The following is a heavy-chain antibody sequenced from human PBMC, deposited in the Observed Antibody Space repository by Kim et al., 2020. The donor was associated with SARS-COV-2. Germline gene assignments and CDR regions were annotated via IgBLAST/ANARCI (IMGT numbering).Heavy chain of an antibody. CDR2: ISGSGGST. CDR1: GFTFSSYA. Sequence: GGSLRLSCAASGFTFSSYAMSWVRQAPGKGLEWVSAISGSGGSTYYADSVKGRFTISRDNSKNTLYLQMNSLRAEDTAVYYCAKESIAAAGAAWVWDWFDPWGQGTLVTVSS. J-gene: IGHJ5*02. CDR3: AKESIAAAGAAWVWDWFDP. V-gene: IGHV3-23*01. D-gene: IGHD6-13*01.